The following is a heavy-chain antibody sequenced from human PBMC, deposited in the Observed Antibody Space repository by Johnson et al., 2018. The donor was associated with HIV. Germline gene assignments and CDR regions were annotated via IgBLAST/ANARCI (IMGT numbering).Heavy chain of an antibody. Sequence: VQLVESGGGLVQPGGSLRLSCAASGFTFSSYDMHWVRQATGKGLEWVSAIGTAGDTYYPGSVKGRFTISRENAKNSLYLQMNSLRAGDTAVYYCATLTVRSRAFDLWGQGTLVTVSS. J-gene: IGHJ3*01. D-gene: IGHD4-17*01. CDR3: ATLTVRSRAFDL. CDR1: GFTFSSYD. V-gene: IGHV3-13*01. CDR2: IGTAGDT.